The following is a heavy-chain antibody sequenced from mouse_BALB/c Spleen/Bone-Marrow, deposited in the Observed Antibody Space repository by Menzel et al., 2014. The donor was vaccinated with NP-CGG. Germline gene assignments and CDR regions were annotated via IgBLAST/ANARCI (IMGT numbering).Heavy chain of an antibody. D-gene: IGHD2-14*01. J-gene: IGHJ4*01. CDR3: TRYRYPYAMDY. CDR1: GYSFSSSW. Sequence: EVQLVESGTVLASPGASVKMSCKASGYSFSSSWMHWVKQRPGQGLEWIGAIYPGNGDTSYNQKFKGKATLTAVTSANTAYMELSSLTDEDSAVYYCTRYRYPYAMDYWGQGTSVTVSS. V-gene: IGHV1-5*01. CDR2: IYPGNGDT.